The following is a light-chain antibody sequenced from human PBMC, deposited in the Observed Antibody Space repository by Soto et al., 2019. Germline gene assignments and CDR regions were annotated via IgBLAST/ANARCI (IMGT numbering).Light chain of an antibody. CDR3: PRYAFPPIT. CDR2: GAS. Sequence: SPFPATRSMYPRGSATLSCRASQRISSNLAWYQQKPGQAPRLLIYGASNRATGIPDRFSGSGSGTDFTLTISILEPEDFVGYYCPRYAFPPITSGQGTRPDIK. V-gene: IGKV3-20*01. CDR1: QRISSN. J-gene: IGKJ5*01.